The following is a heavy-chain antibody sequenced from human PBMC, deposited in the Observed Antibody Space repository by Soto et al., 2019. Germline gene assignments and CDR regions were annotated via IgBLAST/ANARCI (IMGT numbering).Heavy chain of an antibody. Sequence: SETLSLTCAVSGGSISSSSYYWGWIRQPPGQGLEWIATIYYGGTTYYKPSLKSRVTISVGMSKNQFPLRLNSVTAADTAVYFCARGYDILTGYYGHFDYWGQGTPVTVSS. J-gene: IGHJ4*02. CDR1: GGSISSSSYY. CDR3: ARGYDILTGYYGHFDY. CDR2: IYYGGTT. V-gene: IGHV4-39*01. D-gene: IGHD3-9*01.